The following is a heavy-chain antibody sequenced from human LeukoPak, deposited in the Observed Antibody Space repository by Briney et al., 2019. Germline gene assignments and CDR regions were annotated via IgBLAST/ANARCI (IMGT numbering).Heavy chain of an antibody. CDR1: GGSISSHY. V-gene: IGHV4-59*11. J-gene: IGHJ5*02. CDR2: IYYSGST. CDR3: ARDTYYDDSSGYSNWFDP. Sequence: SETLSLTCTVSGGSISSHYWSWIRQPPGKGLEWIGYIYYSGSTNYNPSLKSRVTISVDTSKNQFSLKLSSVTAADTAVYYCARDTYYDDSSGYSNWFDPWGQGTLVTVSS. D-gene: IGHD3-22*01.